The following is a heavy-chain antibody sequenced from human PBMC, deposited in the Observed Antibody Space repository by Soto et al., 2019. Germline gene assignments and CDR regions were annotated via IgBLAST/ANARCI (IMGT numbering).Heavy chain of an antibody. Sequence: QVQLVESGGGVVQPGRSLRLSCAASGFTFSSYGMHWVRQAPGKGLEWVAVIWYDGSNKYYADSVKGRFTISRDNSKNTLYLQMNSLRDEDTAVYYCVSRVPHGTYGAPYFQHWGQGTLVTVS. J-gene: IGHJ1*01. CDR3: VSRVPHGTYGAPYFQH. CDR1: GFTFSSYG. V-gene: IGHV3-33*01. CDR2: IWYDGSNK. D-gene: IGHD1-26*01.